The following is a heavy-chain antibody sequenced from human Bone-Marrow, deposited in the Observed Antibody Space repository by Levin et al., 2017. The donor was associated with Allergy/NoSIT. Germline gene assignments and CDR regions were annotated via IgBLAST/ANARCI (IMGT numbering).Heavy chain of an antibody. CDR1: GFTFSSYG. CDR2: ISYDGSNK. J-gene: IGHJ4*02. D-gene: IGHD6-25*01. CDR3: AKDGGDSTGTFDY. V-gene: IGHV3-30*18. Sequence: GESLKISCAASGFTFSSYGMHWVRQAPGKGLEWVAVISYDGSNKYYADSVKGRFTISRDNSKNTLYLQMNSLRAEDTAVYYCAKDGGDSTGTFDYWGQGTLVTVSS.